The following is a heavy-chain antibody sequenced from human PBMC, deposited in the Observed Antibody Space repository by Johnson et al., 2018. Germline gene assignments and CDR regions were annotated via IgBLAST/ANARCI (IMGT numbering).Heavy chain of an antibody. CDR3: AGDLFPWPDAFDI. V-gene: IGHV3-48*02. J-gene: IGHJ3*02. CDR1: GFTFSSHS. Sequence: VQLVQSGGGLVQPGGSLRLSCAASGFTFSSHSMNWVRQAPGKGLEWVSYISSSGSPIYYADSVKGRFTISRENAKNSLFLQLNSLRDDDTSGYYCAGDLFPWPDAFDIWGQGTRVTVSS. CDR2: ISSSGSPI.